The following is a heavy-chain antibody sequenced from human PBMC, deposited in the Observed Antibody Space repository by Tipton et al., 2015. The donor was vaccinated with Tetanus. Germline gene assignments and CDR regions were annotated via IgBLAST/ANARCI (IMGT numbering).Heavy chain of an antibody. Sequence: QLVQSGAEVKKPGESLKISCKGSGYSFSNYWIGWVRQMPGKGLEWMGIVYPGDSTTKYSPSFQGQATISADRSITTAYLRWSSLKASDTAIYYCARRRTTTALANYFDSWGQGTQVTVSS. J-gene: IGHJ4*02. CDR2: VYPGDSTT. D-gene: IGHD1-1*01. CDR3: ARRRTTTALANYFDS. V-gene: IGHV5-51*01. CDR1: GYSFSNYW.